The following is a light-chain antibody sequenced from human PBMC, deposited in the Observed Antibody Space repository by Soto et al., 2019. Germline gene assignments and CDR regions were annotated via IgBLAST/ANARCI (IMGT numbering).Light chain of an antibody. V-gene: IGKV3-11*01. J-gene: IGKJ4*01. CDR3: QQRNSWPPPT. CDR1: QTIGNS. Sequence: EIALTQSPATLSLSPGERATLSCRASQTIGNSLAWYQEKPGQAPRLLIYDSSNRATGIPPRFSGSGSGTDFTLTISSLEPEDFAVYYCQQRNSWPPPTFGGGTRVEI. CDR2: DSS.